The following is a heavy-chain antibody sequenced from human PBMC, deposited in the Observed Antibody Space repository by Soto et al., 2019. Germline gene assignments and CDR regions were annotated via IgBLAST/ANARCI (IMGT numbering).Heavy chain of an antibody. CDR3: AKDPFRYCSGGSCPNNWFDP. D-gene: IGHD2-15*01. CDR1: GFTFSSYA. J-gene: IGHJ5*02. Sequence: EVQLLESGGGLVQPGGSLRLSCAASGFTFSSYAMSWVRQAPGKGLEWVSAISGSGGSTYYADSVKGRFTISRDNSKNPLYLQMNSLRAEDTAVYYCAKDPFRYCSGGSCPNNWFDPWGQGTLVTVSS. CDR2: ISGSGGST. V-gene: IGHV3-23*01.